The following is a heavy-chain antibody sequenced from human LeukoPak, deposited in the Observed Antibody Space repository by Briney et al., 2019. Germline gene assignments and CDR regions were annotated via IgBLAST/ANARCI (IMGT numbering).Heavy chain of an antibody. CDR3: ARVRGYCSSTICYRYYFDY. D-gene: IGHD2-2*01. J-gene: IGHJ4*02. CDR2: IYHSGST. Sequence: SETLSLTCTVSGYSISSGYYWGWIRQPPGKGLEWIGTIYHSGSTYYNPSLKSRVTISVDTSKNQFSLKLTSVTAADTAVYYCARVRGYCSSTICYRYYFDYWGQGTLVTVPS. V-gene: IGHV4-38-2*02. CDR1: GYSISSGYY.